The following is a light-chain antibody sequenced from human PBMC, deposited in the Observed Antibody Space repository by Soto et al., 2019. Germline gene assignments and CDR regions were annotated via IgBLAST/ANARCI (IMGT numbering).Light chain of an antibody. CDR1: SSNIGNKY. J-gene: IGLJ2*01. V-gene: IGLV1-51*01. CDR3: ETWERSLSAVV. CDR2: DNN. Sequence: QSVLTQPPSVSAAPGQKVTISSSGSSSNIGNKYVSWYQQVPGTAPQLLIYDNNKRPSGIPDRFSGSKSGTSATLGITGLQTGDEADYYCETWERSLSAVVFGGGTKLTVL.